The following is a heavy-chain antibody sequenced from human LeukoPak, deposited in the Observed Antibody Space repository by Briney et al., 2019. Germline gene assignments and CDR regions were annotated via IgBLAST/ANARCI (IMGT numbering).Heavy chain of an antibody. D-gene: IGHD3-22*01. CDR3: ARDSSGYYSTH. V-gene: IGHV3-53*01. CDR1: GFTVSSNY. Sequence: GGSLRLSCAASGFTVSSNYMSWVRQAPGKGLEWVSVIYSGGSTYYADSVKGRFTISRDNAKNSLYLQMNSLRAEDTAVYYCARDSSGYYSTHWGQGTLVTVSS. J-gene: IGHJ4*02. CDR2: IYSGGST.